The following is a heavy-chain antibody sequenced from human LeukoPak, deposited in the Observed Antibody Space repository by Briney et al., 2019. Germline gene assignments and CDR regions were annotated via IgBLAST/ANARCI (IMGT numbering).Heavy chain of an antibody. J-gene: IGHJ4*02. CDR3: ARGDSSTSPGVFDY. Sequence: SQTLSLTCAISGDSVSSNSAAWNWIRQSPSSGLEWLGRTYYRSKWYNDYAVSVKSRITINPDTSKNQLSLQLNSVTPEDTAVYYCARGDSSTSPGVFDYWGQGTLVTVSS. CDR2: TYYRSKWYN. V-gene: IGHV6-1*01. D-gene: IGHD6-13*01. CDR1: GDSVSSNSAA.